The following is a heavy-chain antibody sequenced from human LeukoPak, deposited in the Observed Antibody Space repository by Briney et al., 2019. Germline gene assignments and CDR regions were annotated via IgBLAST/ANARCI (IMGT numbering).Heavy chain of an antibody. V-gene: IGHV4-39*01. Sequence: NPSETLSLTCTVSGGSISSSSYYWGGIRQPPGKGLEWIGSIYYSGSTYYNPSLKSRVTISVDTYKNQFSLKLSSVTAADTAVYYCARLYYYGSGSYTAFDPWGQGTLVTVSS. CDR2: IYYSGST. CDR3: ARLYYYGSGSYTAFDP. J-gene: IGHJ5*02. D-gene: IGHD3-10*01. CDR1: GGSISSSSYY.